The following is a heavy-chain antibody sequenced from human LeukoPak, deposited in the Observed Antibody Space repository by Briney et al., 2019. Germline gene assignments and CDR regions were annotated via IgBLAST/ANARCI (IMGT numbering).Heavy chain of an antibody. D-gene: IGHD4-11*01. CDR2: INHSGST. CDR1: GGSFSGYY. J-gene: IGHJ6*03. CDR3: ARRPERHSNYAKKTNYYYYMDV. Sequence: PSETLSLTCAVYGGSFSGYYWSWIRQPPGKGLEWIGEINHSGSTNYNPSLKSRVTISVDTSKNQFSLKLSSVTAADTAVYYCARRPERHSNYAKKTNYYYYMDVWGKGTTVTVSS. V-gene: IGHV4-34*01.